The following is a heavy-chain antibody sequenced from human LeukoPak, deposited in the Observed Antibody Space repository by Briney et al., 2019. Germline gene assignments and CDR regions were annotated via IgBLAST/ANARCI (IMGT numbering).Heavy chain of an antibody. J-gene: IGHJ6*03. D-gene: IGHD3-10*01. CDR2: ISSSASII. V-gene: IGHV3-48*03. Sequence: GGSLRLSCAASGFTFSDYEMNWVRQAPGKGLEWVSYISSSASIIYYSDSVKGRFTISRDNAKNSLYLQMNSLRAEDTAVYYCARVRKDIQSMVRGQNYYYYYMDVWGKGTTVTISS. CDR3: ARVRKDIQSMVRGQNYYYYYMDV. CDR1: GFTFSDYE.